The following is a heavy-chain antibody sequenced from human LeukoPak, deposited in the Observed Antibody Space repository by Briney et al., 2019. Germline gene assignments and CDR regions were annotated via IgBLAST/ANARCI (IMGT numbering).Heavy chain of an antibody. J-gene: IGHJ4*02. V-gene: IGHV3-23*01. CDR1: GFTFSSYA. CDR3: ANGSAKYSFDY. CDR2: ISGSGGST. Sequence: GGSLRLSCAASGFTFSSYAMSWVRQAPGKGLEWVSAISGSGGSTYYTDSVKGRFTISRDNSKNTLYLQMNSLRAEDTAVYYCANGSAKYSFDYWGQGTLVTVSS. D-gene: IGHD4/OR15-4a*01.